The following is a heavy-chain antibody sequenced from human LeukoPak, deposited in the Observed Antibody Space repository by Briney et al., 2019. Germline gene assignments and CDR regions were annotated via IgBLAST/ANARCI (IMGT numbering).Heavy chain of an antibody. CDR1: GGSISSYY. CDR2: IYYSGST. V-gene: IGHV4-59*06. J-gene: IGHJ6*02. D-gene: IGHD3-3*01. Sequence: SETLSLTCTVSGGSISSYYWSWVRQHPGKGLEWVGYIYYSGSTYYNPSLKSRVTISVDTSKNQFSMKLSSVTAADTAVYYCARGALRFSYYYYGMDVWGQGTTVTVSS. CDR3: ARGALRFSYYYYGMDV.